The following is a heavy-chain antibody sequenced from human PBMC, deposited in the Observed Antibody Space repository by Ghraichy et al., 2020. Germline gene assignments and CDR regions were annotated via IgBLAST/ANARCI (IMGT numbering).Heavy chain of an antibody. D-gene: IGHD2-2*03. Sequence: GKSLNISCAASGFTFSNYAMSWVRQAPGKGLEWVSAISASGGRTSYADSVKGRFTISRDNSKNTLYLQMNSLRAEDTAVYYCAKSLDILSSRFDYLGQGTLVTVSS. J-gene: IGHJ4*02. V-gene: IGHV3-23*01. CDR3: AKSLDILSSRFDY. CDR1: GFTFSNYA. CDR2: ISASGGRT.